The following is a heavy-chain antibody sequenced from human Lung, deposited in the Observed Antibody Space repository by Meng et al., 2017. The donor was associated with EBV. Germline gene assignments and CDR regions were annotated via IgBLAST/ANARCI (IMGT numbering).Heavy chain of an antibody. CDR2: IYTSGST. CDR1: GGSISSYY. Sequence: QVQLQESGPGLVKPSQTLSLTCTVSGGSISSYYWSWIRQPAGKGLEWIGRIYTSGSTNYNPSLKSRVTMSVDTSKNQFSLKLSSVTAADTAVYYCARDHLVWGFGELTPFYDPWGQGTLVTVSS. V-gene: IGHV4-4*07. D-gene: IGHD3-10*01. J-gene: IGHJ5*02. CDR3: ARDHLVWGFGELTPFYDP.